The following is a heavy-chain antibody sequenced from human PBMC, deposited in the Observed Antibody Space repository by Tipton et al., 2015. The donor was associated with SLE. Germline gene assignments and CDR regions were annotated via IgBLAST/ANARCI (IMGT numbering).Heavy chain of an antibody. CDR3: ARQTDQLSVGY. V-gene: IGHV4-39*07. CDR1: GGSISSSGYF. D-gene: IGHD1-1*01. Sequence: TLSLTCTVSGGSISSSGYFWGWTRQPPGKGLEWIGRIYYSGSTYYNPSLKSRVTISVDTSKNQFSLKLSSVTAADTAVYYCARQTDQLSVGYWGQGTLVTVSS. J-gene: IGHJ4*02. CDR2: IYYSGST.